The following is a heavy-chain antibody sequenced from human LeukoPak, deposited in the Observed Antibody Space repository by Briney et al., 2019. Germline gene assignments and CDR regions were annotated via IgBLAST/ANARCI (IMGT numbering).Heavy chain of an antibody. D-gene: IGHD6-13*01. J-gene: IGHJ4*02. Sequence: GGSLRLSCAASGFTFDDYAMHWVRQAPGKGLEWVSVISAAASTSYADSVKGRFTISRDNSQNTLYLQMNSLRAEDAAVYYCAKGTEYSSSWYKEALDYWGQGALVTVSS. CDR1: GFTFDDYA. CDR2: ISAAAST. CDR3: AKGTEYSSSWYKEALDY. V-gene: IGHV3-23*01.